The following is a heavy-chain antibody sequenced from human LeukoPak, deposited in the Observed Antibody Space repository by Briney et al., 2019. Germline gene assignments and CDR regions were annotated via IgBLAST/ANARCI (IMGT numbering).Heavy chain of an antibody. CDR1: GYTFINYG. J-gene: IGHJ4*02. V-gene: IGHV1-18*01. CDR2: ISAYNSAYNGNT. Sequence: GASVKVSCKASGYTFINYGITWVRQAPGQGLEWVGWISAYNSAYNGNTHYAQKLQGRVTMTTDTSTNTGYMELRSLRSDDAAVYYCAREYGSGSYTGIDYWGQGTLVTVSS. D-gene: IGHD3-10*01. CDR3: AREYGSGSYTGIDY.